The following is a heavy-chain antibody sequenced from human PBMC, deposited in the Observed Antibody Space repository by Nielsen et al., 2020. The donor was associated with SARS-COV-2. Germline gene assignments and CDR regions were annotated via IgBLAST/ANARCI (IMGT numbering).Heavy chain of an antibody. CDR2: ISGSGGTT. CDR1: GFTFSSYA. J-gene: IGHJ3*02. V-gene: IGHV3-23*01. CDR3: AKFFYGLGSYDDAFDM. D-gene: IGHD3-10*01. Sequence: GESLKISCAASGFTFSSYAMTWVRQAPGKGLEWVSTISGSGGTTYFADSVKGRCTISRDNSKNTLYLQMHSLRAEDTAKYFCAKFFYGLGSYDDAFDMWGQGTMVTVSS.